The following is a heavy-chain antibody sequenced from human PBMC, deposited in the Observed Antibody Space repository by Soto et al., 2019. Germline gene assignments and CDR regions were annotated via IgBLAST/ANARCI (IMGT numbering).Heavy chain of an antibody. D-gene: IGHD2-2*02. CDR1: GYSFTSYW. J-gene: IGHJ6*02. CDR3: ARRGGIVVVTAAIGYYGMDV. V-gene: IGHV5-10-1*01. CDR2: IDPSDSYT. Sequence: GESLKISCNGSGYSFTSYWISWVRQMPGKGLEWMGRIDPSDSYTNYSPSFQGHVTISADRSISTAYLQWSSLKASDTAMYYCARRGGIVVVTAAIGYYGMDVWGQGTKVTVYS.